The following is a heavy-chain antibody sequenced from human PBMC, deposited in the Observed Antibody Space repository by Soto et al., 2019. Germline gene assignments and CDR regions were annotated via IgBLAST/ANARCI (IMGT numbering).Heavy chain of an antibody. V-gene: IGHV1-69*13. CDR2: IIRIFGTA. J-gene: IGHJ6*02. Sequence: SVKLSCKASGCTFSSYAISWVRQAPGQGLEWKGGIIRIFGTANYAEKFQGRVTITADESTSTAYMELSSRRSEETAVYYCARALTRDYYYYGMDVWGQETTVTVYS. CDR1: GCTFSSYA. CDR3: ARALTRDYYYYGMDV.